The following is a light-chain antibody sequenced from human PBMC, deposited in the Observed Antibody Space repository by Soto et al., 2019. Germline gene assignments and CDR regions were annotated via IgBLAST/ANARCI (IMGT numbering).Light chain of an antibody. CDR3: QQRSNWPRHT. Sequence: EIVLTQSPATLSLSPGERATLSCRASQSVSSYLAWYQQKPGQAPRLLIYDASNRATGIPARFSGSGSGTDFTLTISSLEPEAFAVYYCQQRSNWPRHTFGQGTKLEIK. CDR2: DAS. V-gene: IGKV3-11*01. J-gene: IGKJ2*01. CDR1: QSVSSY.